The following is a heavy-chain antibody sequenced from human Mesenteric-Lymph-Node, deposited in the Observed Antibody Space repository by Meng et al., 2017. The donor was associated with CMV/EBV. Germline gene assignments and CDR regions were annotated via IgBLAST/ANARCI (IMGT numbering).Heavy chain of an antibody. CDR3: ARQSDYGDYFRDY. D-gene: IGHD4-17*01. CDR2: IYPGDSDT. V-gene: IGHV5-51*01. J-gene: IGHJ4*02. Sequence: GESLKISCKGSGYSFTNYWIGWVRQMPGKGLEWMGIIYPGDSDTIYSPSFQGQVTILADKSISTAYLQWSSLKASDTAMYYCARQSDYGDYFRDYWGQGTLVTVSS. CDR1: GYSFTNYW.